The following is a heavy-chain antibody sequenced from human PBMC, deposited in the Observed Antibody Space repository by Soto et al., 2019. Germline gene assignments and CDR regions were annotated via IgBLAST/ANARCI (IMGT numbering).Heavy chain of an antibody. CDR3: AKDRWGVVVVVSDAFYI. V-gene: IGHV3-23*01. CDR1: GFTFSSYA. D-gene: IGHD2-15*01. J-gene: IGHJ3*02. CDR2: ISCSGGST. Sequence: PGGSLRLSCAASGFTFSSYAMSWVRQAPGKGLEWVSAISCSGGSTYYADSVKGRFTISRDNSKNTLYLQMNSLRAEDTAVYYCAKDRWGVVVVVSDAFYIWGQGTMVTVSS.